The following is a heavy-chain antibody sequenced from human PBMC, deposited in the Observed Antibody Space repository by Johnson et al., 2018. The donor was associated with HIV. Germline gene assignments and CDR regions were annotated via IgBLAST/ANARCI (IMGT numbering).Heavy chain of an antibody. V-gene: IGHV3-30-3*01. CDR2: ISYDGINK. J-gene: IGHJ3*02. D-gene: IGHD3-22*01. Sequence: QVQLVESGGGVVRPGTSLRLSCAASGFSFSYYAMHWVRQAPGKGLEWVAVISYDGINKYYAASVKGRFTISRDNSKNTLYLQMNSLRAEDTAVYYCARGGYYDSKPYDAFDIWGQGTMVTVSS. CDR3: ARGGYYDSKPYDAFDI. CDR1: GFSFSYYA.